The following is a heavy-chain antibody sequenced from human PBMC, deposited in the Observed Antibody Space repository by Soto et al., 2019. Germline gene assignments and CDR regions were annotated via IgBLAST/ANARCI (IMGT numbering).Heavy chain of an antibody. CDR2: IYYSGST. Sequence: QLQLQESGPGLVKPSETLSLTCTVSGGSISSSSYYWGWIRQPPGKGLEWIGSIYYSGSTYYNPSLKSRVPISVDTSKNQFSLKLSSVTAADQAVYYCARHIYMGSRKTSNWLDPWCQETLVTVSS. CDR1: GGSISSSSYY. CDR3: ARHIYMGSRKTSNWLDP. V-gene: IGHV4-39*01. D-gene: IGHD3-10*01. J-gene: IGHJ5*02.